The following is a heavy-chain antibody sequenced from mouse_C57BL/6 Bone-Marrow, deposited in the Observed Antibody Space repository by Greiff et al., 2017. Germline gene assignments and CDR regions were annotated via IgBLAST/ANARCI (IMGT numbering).Heavy chain of an antibody. V-gene: IGHV14-4*01. D-gene: IGHD2-1*01. CDR1: GFNIKDDY. J-gene: IGHJ2*01. Sequence: VQLKESGAELVRPGASVKLSCTASGFNIKDDYMHWVKQRPEQGLEWIGWIDPENGDTEYASKFQGKATITADTSSHTAYLQLSSLTSEYTAVYYCTTDGNYVEYYFDYWGQGTTLTGSS. CDR3: TTDGNYVEYYFDY. CDR2: IDPENGDT.